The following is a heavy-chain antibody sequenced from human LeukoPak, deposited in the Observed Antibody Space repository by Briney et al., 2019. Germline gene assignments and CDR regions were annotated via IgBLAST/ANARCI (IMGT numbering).Heavy chain of an antibody. CDR3: ARLSSNWPYYLDY. D-gene: IGHD6-13*01. CDR1: GDSISSYY. V-gene: IGHV4-59*01. CDR2: IYYSGSN. J-gene: IGHJ4*02. Sequence: SETLSLTCTVSGDSISSYYWSWIRQPPGKGLEWIGYIYYSGSNNYHPSLKSRVTISVDTSKNQFSLRLSSVTAAATAVYYCARLSSNWPYYLDYWGQGTLVTVSS.